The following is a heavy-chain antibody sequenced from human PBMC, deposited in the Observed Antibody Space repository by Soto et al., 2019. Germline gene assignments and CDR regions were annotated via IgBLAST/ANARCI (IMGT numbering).Heavy chain of an antibody. Sequence: EVQLVESGGGLVQPGGSLRLSCATSGFTVSSNYMSWVRQAPGKGLERVSVIYSGGSTYYADSVKGRFTISTHNSKNTLYLQMNSLRAEDPAVYYCAATRLCYWGQGTLFTVSS. V-gene: IGHV3-53*04. CDR3: AATRLCY. D-gene: IGHD5-12*01. CDR1: GFTVSSNY. J-gene: IGHJ4*02. CDR2: IYSGGST.